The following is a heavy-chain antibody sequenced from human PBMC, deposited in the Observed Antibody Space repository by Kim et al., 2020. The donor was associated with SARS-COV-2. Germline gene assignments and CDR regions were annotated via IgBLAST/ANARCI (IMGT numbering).Heavy chain of an antibody. V-gene: IGHV3-23*01. CDR3: ARYDFWSGYYTSYGMDV. Sequence: VQGRFTISRDKSKNTLYLQMNSLRAEDTAVYYCARYDFWSGYYTSYGMDVWGQGTTVTVSS. J-gene: IGHJ6*02. D-gene: IGHD3-3*01.